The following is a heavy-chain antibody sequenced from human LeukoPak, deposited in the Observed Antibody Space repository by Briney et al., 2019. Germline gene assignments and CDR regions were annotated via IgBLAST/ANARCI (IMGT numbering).Heavy chain of an antibody. D-gene: IGHD3-22*01. CDR2: ISSSSRYI. CDR1: GFTFSSYS. Sequence: PGGSLRLSCAASGFTFSSYSMNWVRQAPGKGLEWVSSISSSSRYIYYADSVKGRFTISRDNAKNSLYLQMNSLRAEDTAVYYCARDLYDSSGYYYVKEVDYWGQGTLVTVSS. CDR3: ARDLYDSSGYYYVKEVDY. V-gene: IGHV3-21*01. J-gene: IGHJ4*02.